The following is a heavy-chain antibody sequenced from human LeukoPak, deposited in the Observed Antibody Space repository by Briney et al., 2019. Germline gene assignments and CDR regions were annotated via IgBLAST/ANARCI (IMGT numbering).Heavy chain of an antibody. V-gene: IGHV3-48*02. Sequence: GGSLRLSCAASGFTFSSYWMTWVRQAPGKGLEWVSYISSSSSPIYYADSVKGRFTISRDNAKNSLYLQMNSLRDEDTAVYYCTREGYDLLTGTGRYFDYWGQGTLVTVSS. J-gene: IGHJ4*02. D-gene: IGHD3-9*01. CDR1: GFTFSSYW. CDR2: ISSSSSPI. CDR3: TREGYDLLTGTGRYFDY.